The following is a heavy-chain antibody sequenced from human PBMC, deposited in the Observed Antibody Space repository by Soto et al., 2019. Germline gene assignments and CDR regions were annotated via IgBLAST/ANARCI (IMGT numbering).Heavy chain of an antibody. Sequence: PGKGLEWIGYIYYSGSTNYNPSLKSRVTISVDTSKNQFSLKLSSVTAADTAVYYWGRLTLFPGGRGGWFWDFAWGGRGTLVTVS. CDR3: GRLTLFPGGRGGWFWDFAW. V-gene: IGHV4-59*08. CDR2: IYYSGST. J-gene: IGHJ4*02. D-gene: IGHD6-19*01.